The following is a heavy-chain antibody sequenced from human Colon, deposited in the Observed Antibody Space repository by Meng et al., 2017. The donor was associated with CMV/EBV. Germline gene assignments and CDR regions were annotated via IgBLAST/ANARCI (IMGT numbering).Heavy chain of an antibody. D-gene: IGHD3-10*01. Sequence: FSGASVNADNCYWSWIRQAPGQGLEFVGYVYYSGATNYNPFFKSRVTISVDTSKNQFSLKLTSVTAADSAVYYCTRGNTALWDSDSWGQGTLVTVSS. CDR3: TRGNTALWDSDS. V-gene: IGHV4-61*01. CDR1: GASVNADNCY. J-gene: IGHJ4*02. CDR2: VYYSGAT.